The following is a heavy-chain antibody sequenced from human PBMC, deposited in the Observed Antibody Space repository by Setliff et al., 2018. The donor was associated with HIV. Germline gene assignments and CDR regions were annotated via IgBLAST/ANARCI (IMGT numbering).Heavy chain of an antibody. J-gene: IGHJ4*02. CDR2: IHTSGST. D-gene: IGHD6-13*01. CDR3: ARVSSSYYFLGAFDS. CDR1: GGSINSDSYY. V-gene: IGHV4-61*09. Sequence: SETLSLTCTVFGGSINSDSYYWTWIRQPAGKGLEWIGHIHTSGSTNYNPSLKSRFTISIDTSKNQFSLKLRSATATDTALYYCARVSSSYYFLGAFDSWGQGTLVTSPQ.